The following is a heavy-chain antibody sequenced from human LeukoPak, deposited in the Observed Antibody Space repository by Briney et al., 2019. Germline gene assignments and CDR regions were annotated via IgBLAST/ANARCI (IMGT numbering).Heavy chain of an antibody. CDR2: IYHSGST. J-gene: IGHJ4*02. CDR3: ARDYSGYEGVPDY. Sequence: SETLSLTCAVSGYSISSGYYWGWIRQAPGKGLEWIGSIYHSGSTYYNPSLKSRVTISVDTSKNQFSLKLSSVTAADTAVYYCARDYSGYEGVPDYWGQGTLVTVSS. CDR1: GYSISSGYY. V-gene: IGHV4-38-2*02. D-gene: IGHD5-12*01.